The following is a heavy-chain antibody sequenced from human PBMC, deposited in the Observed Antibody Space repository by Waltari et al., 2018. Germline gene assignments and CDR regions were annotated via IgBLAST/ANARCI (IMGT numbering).Heavy chain of an antibody. V-gene: IGHV1-3*01. CDR1: GYTFSSYL. J-gene: IGHJ4*02. Sequence: QVQLVQSGAEVKKPGASVKVSCKASGYTFSSYLLHWVRQAPGHRLEWMGWINAGNGSTKYSQNFQGRVTITRDTSASTAYMELSSLRSEDTAVYYCARFNYDYWGQGTLVTISS. CDR3: ARFNYDY. CDR2: INAGNGST.